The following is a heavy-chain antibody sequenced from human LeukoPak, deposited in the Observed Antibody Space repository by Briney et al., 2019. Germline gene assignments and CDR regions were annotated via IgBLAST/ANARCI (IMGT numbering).Heavy chain of an antibody. CDR2: IYYSGST. J-gene: IGHJ4*02. CDR3: ARTNPFYYFDY. V-gene: IGHV4-31*03. Sequence: SETLSLTCTVSGGSISSGGYYWSWIRQHPGKGLEWIGYIYYSGSTYYNPSLKSRVTISVDTSKNQFSLKLSSVTAADTAVYYCARTNPFYYFDYWGQGTLVTVST. CDR1: GGSISSGGYY.